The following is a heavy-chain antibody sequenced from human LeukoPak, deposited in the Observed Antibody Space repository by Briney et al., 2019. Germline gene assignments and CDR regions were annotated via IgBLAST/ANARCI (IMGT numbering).Heavy chain of an antibody. CDR1: GFTFSSYW. CDR2: INSDGSST. D-gene: IGHD6-13*01. CDR3: ARALWQQLVNWFDP. V-gene: IGHV3-74*01. J-gene: IGHJ5*02. Sequence: GGSLRLSCAASGFTFSSYWMHWVRHAPGKGLVWVSRINSDGSSTSYADSVKGRFTSSRDNAKNTLYLQMNSLRAEDTAVYYCARALWQQLVNWFDPWGQGTLVTVAS.